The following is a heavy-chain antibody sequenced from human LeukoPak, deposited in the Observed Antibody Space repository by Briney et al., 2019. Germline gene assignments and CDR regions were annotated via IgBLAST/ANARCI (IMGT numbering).Heavy chain of an antibody. CDR1: GYSISSGYY. V-gene: IGHV4-38-2*02. J-gene: IGHJ3*02. Sequence: SETLSLTCSVSGYSISSGYYWGWIRQPPGKGLEWIGEINHSGSTNYNPSLKSRVTISVDTSKNQFSLKLSSVTAADTAVYYCARVGLYGSESYAAFDIWGQGTMVTVSS. CDR2: INHSGST. CDR3: ARVGLYGSESYAAFDI. D-gene: IGHD3-10*01.